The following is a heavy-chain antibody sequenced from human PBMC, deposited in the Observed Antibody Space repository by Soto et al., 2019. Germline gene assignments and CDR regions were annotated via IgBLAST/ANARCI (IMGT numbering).Heavy chain of an antibody. CDR1: GFTFSSYG. CDR3: ARDTHDYGDYDYYYYGMDV. Sequence: QVQLVESGGGVVQPGRSLRLSCAASGFTFSSYGMHWVRQAPGKGLEWVAVIWYDGSNKYYADSVKGRFTISRDNSKNTLYLQMNSLRAEDTAVYYCARDTHDYGDYDYYYYGMDVWGQGTTVTVSS. CDR2: IWYDGSNK. V-gene: IGHV3-33*01. J-gene: IGHJ6*02. D-gene: IGHD4-17*01.